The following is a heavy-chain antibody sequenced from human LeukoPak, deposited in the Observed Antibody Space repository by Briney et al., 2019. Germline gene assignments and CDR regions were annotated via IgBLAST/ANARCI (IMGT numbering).Heavy chain of an antibody. V-gene: IGHV5-51*01. D-gene: IGHD2-15*01. Sequence: GESLKISCQGSGHSFTSYWIAWVRQMPGKGLEWMGIIYPGDSDTRYSPSFQGQVTISADKSITTAYMQWSSLRASDTAMYYCARRSGHGYFFDYWGQGALVTVSS. CDR1: GHSFTSYW. J-gene: IGHJ4*02. CDR3: ARRSGHGYFFDY. CDR2: IYPGDSDT.